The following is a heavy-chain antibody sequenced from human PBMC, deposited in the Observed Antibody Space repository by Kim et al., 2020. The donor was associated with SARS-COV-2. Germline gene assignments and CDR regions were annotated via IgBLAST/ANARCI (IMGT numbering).Heavy chain of an antibody. J-gene: IGHJ6*02. Sequence: ASVKVSCKASGYTFTSYGISWVRQAPGQGLEWMGWISAYNGNTNYAQKLQGRVTMTTDTSTSTAYMELRSLRSDDTAVYYCAREMYSSSWYRSDGMDVWGQGTTVTVSS. CDR3: AREMYSSSWYRSDGMDV. D-gene: IGHD6-13*01. CDR1: GYTFTSYG. CDR2: ISAYNGNT. V-gene: IGHV1-18*01.